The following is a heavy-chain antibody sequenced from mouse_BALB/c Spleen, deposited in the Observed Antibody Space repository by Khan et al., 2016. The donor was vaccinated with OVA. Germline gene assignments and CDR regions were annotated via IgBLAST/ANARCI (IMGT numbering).Heavy chain of an antibody. D-gene: IGHD2-10*01. Sequence: QVQLKESGPGLVVPSQSLSITCTVSGFSLSRYNIHWVRQPPGKGLEWLGMIWGGGGTDYNSTLKSRLTISQDNSKSQVFLKMNSLQTDDTAMYYCARAYYGYYGYYAMDYWGQGTSVTVSS. CDR3: ARAYYGYYGYYAMDY. CDR1: GFSLSRYN. V-gene: IGHV2-6-4*01. CDR2: IWGGGGT. J-gene: IGHJ4*01.